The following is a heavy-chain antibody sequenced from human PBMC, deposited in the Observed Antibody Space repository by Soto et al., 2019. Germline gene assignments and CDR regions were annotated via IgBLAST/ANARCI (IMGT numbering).Heavy chain of an antibody. CDR3: ARETAYYYGSGSYYRPYYYYYGMDV. CDR2: IWYDGSNK. CDR1: GFTFSSYG. Sequence: QVQLVESGGGVVQPGRSLRLSCAASGFTFSSYGMHWVRQAPGKGLEWVAVIWYDGSNKYYADSVKGRFTISRDNSKNALYXXMXRXXAEDTAVYYCARETAYYYGSGSYYRPYYYYYGMDVWGQGTTVTVSS. J-gene: IGHJ6*02. D-gene: IGHD3-10*01. V-gene: IGHV3-33*01.